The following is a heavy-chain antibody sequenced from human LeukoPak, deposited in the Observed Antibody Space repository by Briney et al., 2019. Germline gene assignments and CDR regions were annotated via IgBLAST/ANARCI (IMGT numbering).Heavy chain of an antibody. CDR2: ILHSGAT. CDR1: GYSISTSYY. CDR3: AREDIAVAGTGFDY. V-gene: IGHV4-38-2*02. Sequence: SETLSLTCNVSGYSISTSYYWGWIRQPPGKGLEWIGSILHSGATYYNPSLKSRVTISVDTSKNQFSLKLSSVTAADTAVYYCAREDIAVAGTGFDYWGQGTLVIVSS. D-gene: IGHD6-19*01. J-gene: IGHJ4*02.